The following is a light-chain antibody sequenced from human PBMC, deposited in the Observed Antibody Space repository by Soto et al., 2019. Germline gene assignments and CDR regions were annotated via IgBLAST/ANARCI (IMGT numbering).Light chain of an antibody. CDR1: QSVRSNY. Sequence: EIVLTQSPGTLCLSPGESATLSCRASQSVRSNYVAWYQQKPGQGPRLLIYGASSRATGIPDRFSGSGSGTDFTLSISRLEPEDFVVYYCQQYGSSPRTFGQGTKVDIK. V-gene: IGKV3-20*01. J-gene: IGKJ1*01. CDR3: QQYGSSPRT. CDR2: GAS.